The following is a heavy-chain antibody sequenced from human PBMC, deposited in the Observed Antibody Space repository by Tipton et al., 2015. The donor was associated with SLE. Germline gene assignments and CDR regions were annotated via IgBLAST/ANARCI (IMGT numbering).Heavy chain of an antibody. CDR2: VYPSGGS. J-gene: IGHJ6*02. CDR3: ARQGGEWLFYYYGMDV. Sequence: LSLTCTVSGGSINAYYWTWIRQPPGKGLEYIGYVYPSGGSDYNPSLKSRVTISVDTSKNQFSLKLSSVTAADTAVYYCARQGGEWLFYYYGMDVWGQGTTVTVSS. D-gene: IGHD3-3*01. V-gene: IGHV4-59*08. CDR1: GGSINAYY.